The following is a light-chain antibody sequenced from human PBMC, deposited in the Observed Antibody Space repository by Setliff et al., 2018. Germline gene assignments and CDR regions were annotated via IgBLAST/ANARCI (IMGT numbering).Light chain of an antibody. CDR2: DAS. J-gene: IGKJ1*01. V-gene: IGKV3-11*01. CDR1: QSVSRN. Sequence: VLTQSPATLSLWPGERATLSCRASQSVSRNLAWYRQKPGQSPTLLIYDASKRATGTPARFSGSGSGTDFSLFISSLEPEDFAVYFCQQRYSWPWTFGQGTKWIS. CDR3: QQRYSWPWT.